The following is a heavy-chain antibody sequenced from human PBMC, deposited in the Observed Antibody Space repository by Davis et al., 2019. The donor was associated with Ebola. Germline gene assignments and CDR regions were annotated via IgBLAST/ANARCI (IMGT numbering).Heavy chain of an antibody. V-gene: IGHV1-3*01. CDR3: ARAYGDYSLWAFDI. CDR1: GYTFTSYA. D-gene: IGHD4-17*01. CDR2: INAGNGNT. Sequence: AASVKVSCKASGYTFTSYAMHWVRQAPGQRLEWMGWINAGNGNTKYSQKFQGRVTITRDTSASTAYMELSSLRSENTAVYYCARAYGDYSLWAFDIWGQGTMVTVSS. J-gene: IGHJ3*02.